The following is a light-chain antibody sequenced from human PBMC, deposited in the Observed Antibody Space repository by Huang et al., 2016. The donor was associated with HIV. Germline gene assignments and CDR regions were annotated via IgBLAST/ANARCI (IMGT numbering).Light chain of an antibody. CDR2: GAS. CDR3: QQYNNWPPWT. Sequence: EMVMTQSPATLSVSPGERATLSCRASQSVSSKLAWYQQKPGHAPRRLIYGASTRATGIPARFSGSGSGTEFTLTISSLQSEDFAVYYCQQYNNWPPWTFGQGTKVEIK. J-gene: IGKJ1*01. V-gene: IGKV3-15*01. CDR1: QSVSSK.